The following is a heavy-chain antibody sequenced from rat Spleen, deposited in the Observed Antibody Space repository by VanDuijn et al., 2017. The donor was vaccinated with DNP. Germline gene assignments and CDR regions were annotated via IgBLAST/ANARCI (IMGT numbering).Heavy chain of an antibody. CDR2: ITSSDGNT. J-gene: IGHJ2*01. CDR1: GLTFSHSD. CDR3: AIDRSTGRA. Sequence: EVQLVESGGGLVQPGRSVKLSCAASGLTFSHSDLAWVRQAPTKGLEWVASITSSDGNTYYRDSVKGRFTVSRDDPKSTLYLQMDGLRSEDTATYYCAIDRSTGRAWGQGAMVTVSS. D-gene: IGHD4-1*01. V-gene: IGHV5-25*01.